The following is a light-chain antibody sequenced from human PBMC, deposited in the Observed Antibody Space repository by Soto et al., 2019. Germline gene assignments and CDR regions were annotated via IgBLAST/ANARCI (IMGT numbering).Light chain of an antibody. Sequence: DIQMTQSPSSLSASVGDRVTITCRASQSISSYLNWYQQKPGKAPKLLIYAASNLQSGVPSRFSGSGSGTDFTLSINSLQPEDFATYYCQQSYSTRPWTFGQGTKVDIK. V-gene: IGKV1-39*01. J-gene: IGKJ1*01. CDR2: AAS. CDR3: QQSYSTRPWT. CDR1: QSISSY.